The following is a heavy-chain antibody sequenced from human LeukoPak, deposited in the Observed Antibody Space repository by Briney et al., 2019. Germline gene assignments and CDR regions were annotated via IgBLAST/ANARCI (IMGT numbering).Heavy chain of an antibody. CDR3: ARDYRTGFDY. CDR2: ISTYNGNT. Sequence: ASVKASCKASGYTFTSYGISWVRQAPGQRLEWLGWISTYNGNTHYAQKLQGRVTMTTDTSTTTAYMELRSLRSDDTAVYYCARDYRTGFDYWGQGTLVTVSS. CDR1: GYTFTSYG. V-gene: IGHV1-18*01. J-gene: IGHJ4*02. D-gene: IGHD7-27*01.